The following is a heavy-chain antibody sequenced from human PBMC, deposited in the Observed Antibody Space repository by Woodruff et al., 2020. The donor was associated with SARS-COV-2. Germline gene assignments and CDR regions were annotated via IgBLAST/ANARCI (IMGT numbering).Heavy chain of an antibody. D-gene: IGHD1-7*01. J-gene: IGHJ5*01. V-gene: IGHV1-18*01. CDR3: ARSHNWNYAFDS. CDR2: ISTYNGDT. Sequence: WMGWISTYNGDTTFAQKFQGRFTMTTDTSANTAYMELRSLRSDDTAVYYCARSHNWNYAFDSWGQGTLVT.